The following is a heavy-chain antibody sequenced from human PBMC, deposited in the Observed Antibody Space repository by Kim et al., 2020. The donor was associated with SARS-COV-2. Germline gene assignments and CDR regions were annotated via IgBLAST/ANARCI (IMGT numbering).Heavy chain of an antibody. CDR3: ARGVPSTMVRGGGFDY. J-gene: IGHJ4*02. CDR1: GGSISSGGYY. CDR2: IYYSGST. Sequence: SETLSLTCTVSGGSISSGGYYWSWIRQHPGKGLEWIGYIYYSGSTYYNPSLKSRVTISVDTSKNQFSLKLSSVTAADTAVYYCARGVPSTMVRGGGFDYWGQGTLVTVSS. D-gene: IGHD3-10*01. V-gene: IGHV4-31*03.